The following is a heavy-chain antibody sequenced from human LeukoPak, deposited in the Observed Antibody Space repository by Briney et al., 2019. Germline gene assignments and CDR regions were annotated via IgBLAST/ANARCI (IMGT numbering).Heavy chain of an antibody. D-gene: IGHD3-3*01. CDR3: ARAGRRDFWSGDHWYFDL. Sequence: SVKVSCKVSGGTFSSYAISWVRQAPGQGLEWMGGIIAMFGTVHYAQKFQGRVTITADESTSTVYMELSSLRSEDTAVYYCARAGRRDFWSGDHWYFDLWGRGTLVTVSS. CDR1: GGTFSSYA. CDR2: IIAMFGTV. V-gene: IGHV1-69*13. J-gene: IGHJ2*01.